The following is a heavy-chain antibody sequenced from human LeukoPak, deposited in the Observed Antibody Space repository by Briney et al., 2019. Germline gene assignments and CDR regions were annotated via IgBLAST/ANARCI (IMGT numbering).Heavy chain of an antibody. CDR3: ARIRDGYNDAYDI. CDR1: GYTFTGYY. D-gene: IGHD5-24*01. V-gene: IGHV1-46*01. J-gene: IGHJ3*02. Sequence: ASVKVSCKADGYTFTGYYIHWVRQAPGQGLEWMGLINPGGDNTDYAQNFQGRVTMTRDTSTSTVYMGLSSLRSEDTAVYYCARIRDGYNDAYDIWGQGTMVTVSS. CDR2: INPGGDNT.